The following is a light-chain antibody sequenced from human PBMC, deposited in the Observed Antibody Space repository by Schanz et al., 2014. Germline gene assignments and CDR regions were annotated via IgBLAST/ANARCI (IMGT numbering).Light chain of an antibody. Sequence: QSALTQPASVSGSPGQSITISCTGTSSDVGSYNLVSWYQQHPGKAPKHMIYEGSKRPSGVSDRFSGSKSDYTASLTISGLQAEDEAGYYCSSYTNINTPQYVFGTGTKLIVL. CDR3: SSYTNINTPQYV. J-gene: IGLJ1*01. V-gene: IGLV2-14*02. CDR1: SSDVGSYNL. CDR2: EGS.